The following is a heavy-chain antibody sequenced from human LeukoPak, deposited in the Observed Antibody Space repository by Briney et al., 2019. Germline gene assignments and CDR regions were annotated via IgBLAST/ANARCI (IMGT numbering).Heavy chain of an antibody. V-gene: IGHV3-7*01. CDR1: GVSFRNYW. J-gene: IGHJ4*02. D-gene: IGHD5-12*01. Sequence: PGGPLRLSCAASGVSFRNYWMGWVRQAPGKGLEWVANIKHDGSEIYYVDSVEGRFTISRDTAKDSLFLQMNSLRVEDTAVYYCARDRGHSGYDLYDYWGQGTLVTVSS. CDR2: IKHDGSEI. CDR3: ARDRGHSGYDLYDY.